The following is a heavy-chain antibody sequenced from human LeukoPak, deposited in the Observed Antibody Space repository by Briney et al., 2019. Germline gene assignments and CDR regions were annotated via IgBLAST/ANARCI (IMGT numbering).Heavy chain of an antibody. CDR1: GFSVSGNY. J-gene: IGHJ4*02. V-gene: IGHV3-53*01. CDR3: ARDLAGTTDY. Sequence: GGSLRLSCAASGFSVSGNYMSWVRQAPGKGLEWVSLIYSGGSTYYADSVKGQFTISRDNSKNTVYLQMNSLTAEDTAVYYCARDLAGTTDYWGQGTLVTVSS. D-gene: IGHD1-1*01. CDR2: IYSGGST.